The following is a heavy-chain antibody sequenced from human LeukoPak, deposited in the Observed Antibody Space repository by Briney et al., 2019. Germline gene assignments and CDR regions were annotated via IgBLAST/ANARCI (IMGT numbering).Heavy chain of an antibody. CDR2: ISFPESA. CDR3: ARWLQLPDGAFDI. Sequence: SETLSLTCTVSGVPISCYYWSWIGQPPARGLEGIGYISFPESANYNPYLKSRVTISVDTSMNQFSLKLSSVTTADTAVYYCARWLQLPDGAFDIWGQGTMVTVSS. D-gene: IGHD5-24*01. J-gene: IGHJ3*02. V-gene: IGHV4-59*01. CDR1: GVPISCYY.